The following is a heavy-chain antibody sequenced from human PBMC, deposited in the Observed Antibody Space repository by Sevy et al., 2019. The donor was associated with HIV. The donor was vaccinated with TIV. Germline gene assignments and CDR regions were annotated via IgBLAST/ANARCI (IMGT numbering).Heavy chain of an antibody. CDR1: GFSFSDYR. CDR3: ARDRGEILSSAFDY. CDR2: ISYDGRNNK. J-gene: IGHJ4*02. Sequence: GGSLRLSCAASGFSFSDYRMHWVRQAPGKGLEWVAVISYDGRNNKYNAGSVKGRFTISRDNSKNTLYLQMNSLRAEDTAIYYCARDRGEILSSAFDYWGQGTLVTVSS. V-gene: IGHV3-30*03. D-gene: IGHD3-16*01.